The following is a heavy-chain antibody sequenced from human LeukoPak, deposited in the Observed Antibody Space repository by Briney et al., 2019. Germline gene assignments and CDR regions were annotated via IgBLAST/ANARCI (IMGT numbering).Heavy chain of an antibody. CDR3: ARDGFSYGPGAAMGY. CDR1: GFTFRRYS. CDR2: IRGGSAAI. J-gene: IGHJ4*02. V-gene: IGHV3-48*01. D-gene: IGHD3-10*01. Sequence: GGSLRLSCAASGFTFRRYSMSWVRQAPGKGLEWVSYIRGGSAAIYYADSVKGRFTISRDNAKNSLYLQMNSLRAEDTAVYYCARDGFSYGPGAAMGYWGQGTLVTVSS.